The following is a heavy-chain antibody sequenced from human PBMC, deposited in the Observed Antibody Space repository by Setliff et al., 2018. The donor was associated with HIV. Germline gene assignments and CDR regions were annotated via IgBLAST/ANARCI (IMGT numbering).Heavy chain of an antibody. CDR2: LYYSGST. D-gene: IGHD5-12*01. Sequence: PSETLSLTCIVSGASIRSYYWAWIRQSPGRGLRYLGHLYYSGSTNYNPSLKSRITTSMDTSKNQFSLQLSSVTAADTAVYYCARIPWVATLWGGAFDLWGHGTMVTVSS. CDR3: ARIPWVATLWGGAFDL. J-gene: IGHJ3*01. CDR1: GASIRSYY. V-gene: IGHV4-59*01.